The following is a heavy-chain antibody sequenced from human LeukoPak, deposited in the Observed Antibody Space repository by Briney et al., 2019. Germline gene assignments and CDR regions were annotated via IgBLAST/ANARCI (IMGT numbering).Heavy chain of an antibody. CDR1: GGSTSSFY. V-gene: IGHV4-4*07. CDR3: ARLSTGWYIQR. D-gene: IGHD6-19*01. Sequence: PSETLSLTCTVSGGSTSSFYWSWIRQPAGKGLEWIGRIYSGGITNYNPSLKSRVTMSEDTSKNQFSLRLNSVTAADTAVYYCARLSTGWYIQRWGQGTLVSVSS. CDR2: IYSGGIT. J-gene: IGHJ1*01.